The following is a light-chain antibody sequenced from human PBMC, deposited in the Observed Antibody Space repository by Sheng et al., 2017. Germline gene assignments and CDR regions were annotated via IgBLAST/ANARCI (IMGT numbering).Light chain of an antibody. CDR1: SSNIGAGNA. Sequence: QSFLTQPPSVSGAPGQRVTISCSGTSSNIGAGNAVHWYQQFPGTAPKLLIYANIQRESGVPDRFTGSKSGTSATLGITGLQTGDEADYYCGTWDSRLSGGRVLGGGTKLTVL. CDR2: ANI. V-gene: IGLV1-40*01. CDR3: GTWDSRLSGGRV. J-gene: IGLJ2*01.